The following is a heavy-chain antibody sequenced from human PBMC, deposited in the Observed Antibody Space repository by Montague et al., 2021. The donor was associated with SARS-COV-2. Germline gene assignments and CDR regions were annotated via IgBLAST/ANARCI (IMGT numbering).Heavy chain of an antibody. D-gene: IGHD3-22*01. CDR3: ARGALFYDSSGYYSDAFDI. J-gene: IGHJ3*02. CDR1: GGSISGYY. V-gene: IGHV4-4*07. Sequence: SETLSLTCTVSGGSISGYYWNWIRQSAGKGLEWIGRIYTSGSTNYDPSLKSRVTMSVDTSKNQFSLKLSSVTAADTAVYYCARGALFYDSSGYYSDAFDIGGQGTMVTVS. CDR2: IYTSGST.